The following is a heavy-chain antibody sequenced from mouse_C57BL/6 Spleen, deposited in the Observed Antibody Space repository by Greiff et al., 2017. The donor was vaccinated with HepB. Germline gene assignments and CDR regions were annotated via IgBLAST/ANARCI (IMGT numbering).Heavy chain of an antibody. CDR2: ISYSGST. Sequence: DVKLVESGPGMVKPSQSLSLTCTVTGYSITSGYDWHWIRHFPGNKLEWMGYISYSGSTNYNPSLKSRISITHDTSKNHFFLKLNSVTTEDTATYYCARVGGYGNYLAMDYWGQGTSVTVSS. CDR1: GYSITSGYD. D-gene: IGHD2-10*02. CDR3: ARVGGYGNYLAMDY. J-gene: IGHJ4*01. V-gene: IGHV3-1*01.